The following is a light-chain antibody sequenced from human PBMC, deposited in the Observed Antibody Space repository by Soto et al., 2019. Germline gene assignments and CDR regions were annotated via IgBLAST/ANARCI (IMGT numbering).Light chain of an antibody. J-gene: IGLJ1*01. CDR2: DND. V-gene: IGLV1-44*01. CDR3: AAWEDSLNARDV. Sequence: QSVLTQPPSASGTPGQRVTISCSGSNSNIGSNSVTWYQQLPGTAPYLLIYDNDRRPSGVPARFSGSKSGTSASLVISGLQSEDEADYYCAAWEDSLNARDVFGTGTKVTVL. CDR1: NSNIGSNS.